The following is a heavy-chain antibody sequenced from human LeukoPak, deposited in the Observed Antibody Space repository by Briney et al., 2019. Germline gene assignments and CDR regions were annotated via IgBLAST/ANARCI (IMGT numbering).Heavy chain of an antibody. CDR2: INPNSGGT. CDR3: ARDMYNWNYVVY. V-gene: IGHV1-2*02. Sequence: ASVKVSCKASGYTFTGYFMHWVRQAPGQGPEWMGWINPNSGGTNYAQKFQGRVIMTRDTSITTAYVELSRLRSDDTAVYFCARDMYNWNYVVYWGQGTLVTVSS. D-gene: IGHD1-20*01. J-gene: IGHJ4*02. CDR1: GYTFTGYF.